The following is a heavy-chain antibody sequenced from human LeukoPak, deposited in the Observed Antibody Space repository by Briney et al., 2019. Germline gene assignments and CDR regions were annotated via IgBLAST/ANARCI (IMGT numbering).Heavy chain of an antibody. CDR3: ARERAQWLVRDGFDY. CDR2: INPNSGGT. J-gene: IGHJ4*02. V-gene: IGHV1-2*02. CDR1: GYTFTGYY. Sequence: ASVKVSCKASGYTFTGYYMHWVRQAPGQGLEWMGWINPNSGGTNYAQKFQGRVTMTRDTSISTAYMDLSRLRSDDTAVYYCARERAQWLVRDGFDYWGQGTLVTVSS. D-gene: IGHD6-19*01.